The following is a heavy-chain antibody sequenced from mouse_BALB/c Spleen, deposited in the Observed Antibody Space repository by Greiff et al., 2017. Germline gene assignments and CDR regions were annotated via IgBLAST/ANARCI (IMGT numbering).Heavy chain of an antibody. D-gene: IGHD2-2*01. CDR1: GYAFSSSW. V-gene: IGHV1-80*01. Sequence: QVQLQQPGAELVKPGASVKISCKASGYAFSSSWMNWVKQRPGQGLEWIGRIYPGDGDTNYNGKFKGKATLTADKSSSTAYMQLSSLTSVDSAVYFCARSGGYGAMDYWGQGTSVTVSS. CDR2: IYPGDGDT. J-gene: IGHJ4*01. CDR3: ARSGGYGAMDY.